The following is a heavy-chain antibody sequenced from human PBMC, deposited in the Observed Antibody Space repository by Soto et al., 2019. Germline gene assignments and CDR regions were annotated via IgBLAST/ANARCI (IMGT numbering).Heavy chain of an antibody. D-gene: IGHD4-17*01. V-gene: IGHV4-30-4*08. Sequence: LSLTCTVSGASVSSGDYYWSSIRQSPGKGLEWIGYIYYSGDSYYNPSLKGRLTISIDTSKNQFSLILNSVTVADTAIYYCVGTGTTDDYWGRGTLVTVSS. CDR1: GASVSSGDYY. J-gene: IGHJ4*02. CDR2: IYYSGDS. CDR3: VGTGTTDDY.